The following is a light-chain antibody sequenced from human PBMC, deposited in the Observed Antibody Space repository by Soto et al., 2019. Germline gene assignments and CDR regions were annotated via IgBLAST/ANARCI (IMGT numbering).Light chain of an antibody. Sequence: EKVMTQSPATRSVSAGERASLSCRASQSVSNSLAWYQQKPGQAPRLLIYDASTRATGIPARFSGSASGTEFTLTISSLQSEDSAVYYCQQYNQWPLTFGGGTKVDI. J-gene: IGKJ4*01. CDR1: QSVSNS. CDR2: DAS. CDR3: QQYNQWPLT. V-gene: IGKV3-15*01.